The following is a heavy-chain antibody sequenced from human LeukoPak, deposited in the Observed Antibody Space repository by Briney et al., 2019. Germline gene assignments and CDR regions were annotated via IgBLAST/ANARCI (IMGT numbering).Heavy chain of an antibody. CDR2: IYYSGST. V-gene: IGHV4-59*08. D-gene: IGHD4-17*01. CDR1: GGSISSYY. CDR3: ARLRLPYGDRELDY. J-gene: IGHJ4*02. Sequence: SETLSLTCTVSGGSISSYYWSWIRQPPGKGLEWIGYIYYSGSTNYNPSLKSRVTISVDTSKNQFSLKLSSVTAADTAVYYCARLRLPYGDRELDYWGRGTLVTVSS.